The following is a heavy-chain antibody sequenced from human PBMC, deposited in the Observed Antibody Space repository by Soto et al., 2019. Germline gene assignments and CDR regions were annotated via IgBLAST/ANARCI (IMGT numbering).Heavy chain of an antibody. V-gene: IGHV6-1*01. D-gene: IGHD3-16*02. CDR3: ARDLDFMITFGGVIADAFDI. CDR2: TYYRSKWYN. CDR1: GDSVSSNSAA. J-gene: IGHJ3*02. Sequence: SQTLSLTCAISGDSVSSNSAAWNWIRQSPSRGLEWLGRTYYRSKWYNDYAVSVKSRITINPDTSKNQFSLQLNSVTPEDTAVYYCARDLDFMITFGGVIADAFDIWGQGTMVTV.